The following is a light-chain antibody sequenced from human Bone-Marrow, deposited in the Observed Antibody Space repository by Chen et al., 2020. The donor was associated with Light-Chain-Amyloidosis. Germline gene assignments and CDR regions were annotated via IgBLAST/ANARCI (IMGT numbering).Light chain of an antibody. CDR2: DDS. J-gene: IGLJ3*02. CDR3: QVWDRSSDRPV. CDR1: NIGSTS. Sequence: SYVLTQPSSVSVATGQKATIACGGNNIGSTSVHWYQQTPGQAPLLVVYDDSDRPSGIPERLSGYNSGNTATLTISRVEAGDEADYYRQVWDRSSDRPVFGGGTKLTVL. V-gene: IGLV3-21*02.